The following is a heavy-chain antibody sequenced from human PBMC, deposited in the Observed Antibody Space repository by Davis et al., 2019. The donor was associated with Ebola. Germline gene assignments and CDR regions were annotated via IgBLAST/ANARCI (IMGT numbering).Heavy chain of an antibody. CDR2: ISGSGKTT. CDR3: AKDKGFWVPPDWFGP. J-gene: IGHJ5*02. D-gene: IGHD3-16*01. Sequence: GGSLRLSCAVSGFNFRHYAMSWVRQAPGKGLEWVASISGSGKTTYYADSVEGRFNISRDNSKNTLSLHMNSVRGEDTAVYYCAKDKGFWVPPDWFGPWGQGVQVTVSS. V-gene: IGHV3-23*01. CDR1: GFNFRHYA.